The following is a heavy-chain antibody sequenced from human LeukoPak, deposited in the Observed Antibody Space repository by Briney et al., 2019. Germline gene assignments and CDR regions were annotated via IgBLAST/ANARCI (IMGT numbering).Heavy chain of an antibody. Sequence: SETLSLTCTVSGGSISSGSYYWSWIRQPAGKGLEWIGRIYTSGSTNYNPSLKSRVTISVDTSKNQFSLKLSSVTAADTAVYYSARSGGWSEYFDYWGQGTLVTVSS. D-gene: IGHD6-19*01. CDR2: IYTSGST. CDR3: ARSGGWSEYFDY. J-gene: IGHJ4*02. V-gene: IGHV4-61*02. CDR1: GGSISSGSYY.